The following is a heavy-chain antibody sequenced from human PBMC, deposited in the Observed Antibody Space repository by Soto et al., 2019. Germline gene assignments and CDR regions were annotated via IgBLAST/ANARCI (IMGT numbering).Heavy chain of an antibody. Sequence: ASVKVSCKASGYTFTGYYMHWVRQAPGQGLEWMGWINPNSGGTNYAQKFQGRVTMTRDTSISTAYMELSSLRSEDTAVYYCARDSSSSWTRGGYYYGMDVWGQGTTVTVSS. V-gene: IGHV1-2*02. CDR1: GYTFTGYY. CDR3: ARDSSSSWTRGGYYYGMDV. J-gene: IGHJ6*02. CDR2: INPNSGGT. D-gene: IGHD6-13*01.